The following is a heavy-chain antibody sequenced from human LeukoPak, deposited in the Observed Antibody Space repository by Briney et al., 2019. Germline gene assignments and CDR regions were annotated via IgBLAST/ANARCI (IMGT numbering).Heavy chain of an antibody. V-gene: IGHV1-46*01. CDR1: GYTFTSYY. CDR3: AREGGVAARAFDY. J-gene: IGHJ4*02. D-gene: IGHD6-6*01. Sequence: ASVKVSCKASGYTFTSYYMHWVRQAPGQGLEWMGIINPSGGSTSYAQKFQGRVTMTRDMSTSTVYMELGSLRSEDTAVYYCAREGGVAARAFDYWGQGTLVTVSS. CDR2: INPSGGST.